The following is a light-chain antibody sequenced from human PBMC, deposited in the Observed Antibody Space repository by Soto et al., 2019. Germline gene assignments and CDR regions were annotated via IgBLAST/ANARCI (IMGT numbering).Light chain of an antibody. V-gene: IGLV2-14*01. CDR1: SGDIGSYNR. J-gene: IGLJ1*01. CDR3: SSYTNINTRACV. Sequence: QSALTQPASVSGSPGQSITISCTGTSGDIGSYNRVSWYQQHPGKAPKLIIYEVTDRPSGVSHRFSGSKSGNTASLTISGLQAEDESEDYCSSYTNINTRACVFGTGTKVTVL. CDR2: EVT.